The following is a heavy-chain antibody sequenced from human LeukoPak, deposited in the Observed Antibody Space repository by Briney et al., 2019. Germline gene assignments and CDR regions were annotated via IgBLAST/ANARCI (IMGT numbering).Heavy chain of an antibody. CDR2: INPNSGGT. V-gene: IGHV1-2*02. CDR3: PISLHAKPALGAPRFDF. CDR1: GYTFTSYY. J-gene: IGHJ4*02. D-gene: IGHD1-26*01. Sequence: GASVKVSCKASGYTFTSYYMHWVRQAPGQGLEWMGWINPNSGGTNYAQKFQGRVTMTSDTSINTAYMELSRLRSDDTAMYYCPISLHAKPALGAPRFDFWGQGTLVTVSS.